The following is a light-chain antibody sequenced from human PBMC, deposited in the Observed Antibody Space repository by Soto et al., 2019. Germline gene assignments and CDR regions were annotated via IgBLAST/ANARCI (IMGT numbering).Light chain of an antibody. CDR1: QGIGVY. Sequence: DIQMTQSPSSLSASLGDRVTITCRASQGIGVYLAWFQQNPGIVPKLLIYAPSTLQSGVPSRFSGSGSGTDFTLTISSLQPEYVATYYCQKYNSAPLTFGGGTKVEIK. J-gene: IGKJ4*01. CDR3: QKYNSAPLT. CDR2: APS. V-gene: IGKV1-27*01.